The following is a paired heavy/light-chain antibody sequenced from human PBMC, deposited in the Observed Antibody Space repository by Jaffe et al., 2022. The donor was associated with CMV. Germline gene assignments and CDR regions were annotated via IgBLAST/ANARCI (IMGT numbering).Heavy chain of an antibody. CDR2: IKSKTDGGTT. V-gene: IGHV3-15*01. Sequence: EVQLVESGGGLVKPGGSLRLSCAASGFTFSNAWMSWVRQAPGKGLEWVGRIKSKTDGGTTDYAAPVKGRFTISRDDSKKTLFLQMNSLKTEDTAVYYCTAGGGALWFGEGYFYSFMDVWGKGTTITVSS. CDR3: TAGGGALWFGEGYFYSFMDV. J-gene: IGHJ6*03. D-gene: IGHD3-10*01. CDR1: GFTFSNAW.
Light chain of an antibody. CDR2: DVY. Sequence: QSALTQPASVSGSPGQSITISCTGSSSDVGAYNSVSWYQQHPGKAPKLVIYDVYNRPLEISDRFSGSKSGNTASLTISPLQTADEADYYCSSYTSSSAQIFGGGTKLTVL. V-gene: IGLV2-14*03. J-gene: IGLJ2*01. CDR1: SSDVGAYNS. CDR3: SSYTSSSAQI.